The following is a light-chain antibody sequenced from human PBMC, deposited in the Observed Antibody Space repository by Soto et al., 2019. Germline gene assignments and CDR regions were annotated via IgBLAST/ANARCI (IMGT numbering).Light chain of an antibody. J-gene: IGKJ1*01. CDR1: QSVGSAY. CDR3: QHYGTSPWT. Sequence: EIVLTQSPATLPLSPGERAALSCRASQSVGSAYLASYQQKRGQAPRLLIYETSGRAAGVPDRFSGSGSGTGFTLTINRLDPEDGAVYYCQHYGTSPWTFGHGTKVEIK. V-gene: IGKV3D-20*01. CDR2: ETS.